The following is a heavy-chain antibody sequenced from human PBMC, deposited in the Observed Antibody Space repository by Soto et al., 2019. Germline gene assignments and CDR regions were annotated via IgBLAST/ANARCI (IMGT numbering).Heavy chain of an antibody. J-gene: IGHJ6*02. Sequence: TGGSLRLSCAASGFTFSSYGMHWVRQAPGKGLEWVAVISYDGSNKYYADSVKGRFTISRDNSKNTLYLQMNSLRAEDTAVYYCAKDGVDIVVVVAGSNYGMDVWGQGTTVTVSS. CDR1: GFTFSSYG. CDR2: ISYDGSNK. CDR3: AKDGVDIVVVVAGSNYGMDV. D-gene: IGHD2-15*01. V-gene: IGHV3-30*18.